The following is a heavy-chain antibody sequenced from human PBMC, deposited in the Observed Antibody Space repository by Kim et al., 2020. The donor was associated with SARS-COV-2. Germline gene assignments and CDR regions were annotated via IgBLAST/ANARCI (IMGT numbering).Heavy chain of an antibody. V-gene: IGHV4-39*01. D-gene: IGHD2-2*02. Sequence: SETLSLTCTVSGGSISSSSYYWGWIRQPPGKGLEWIGSIYYSGSTYYNPSLKSRVTISVDTSKNQFSLKLSSVTAADTAVYYCEVCSSTSCYRGIDYWGQGTLVTVSS. CDR2: IYYSGST. J-gene: IGHJ4*02. CDR1: GGSISSSSYY. CDR3: EVCSSTSCYRGIDY.